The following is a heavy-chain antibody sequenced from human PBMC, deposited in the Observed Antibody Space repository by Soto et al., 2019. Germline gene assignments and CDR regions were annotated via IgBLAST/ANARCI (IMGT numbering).Heavy chain of an antibody. CDR2: ISAYNGNT. CDR3: ARVYCSGGSCYSVYYGMAV. J-gene: IGHJ6*02. D-gene: IGHD2-15*01. CDR1: GYTFTSYG. Sequence: ASVKVSCKASGYTFTSYGISWVRQAPGQGLEWMGWISAYNGNTNYAQKLQGRVTMTTDTSTSTAYMELRSLRSDDTAVYYCARVYCSGGSCYSVYYGMAVWGQGTTVTVSS. V-gene: IGHV1-18*04.